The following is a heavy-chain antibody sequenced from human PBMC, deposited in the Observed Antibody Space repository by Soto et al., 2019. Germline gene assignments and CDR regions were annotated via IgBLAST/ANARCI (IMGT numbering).Heavy chain of an antibody. Sequence: QAPGQRLEWMAWINTGNGNTMYSPKLQDRLTITRDTSASTVYMELSSLRSEDTTLYYCARGQCSSASCFYFDYWGQGSMVTVSS. CDR2: INTGNGNT. CDR3: ARGQCSSASCFYFDY. V-gene: IGHV1-3*04. J-gene: IGHJ4*02. D-gene: IGHD2-2*01.